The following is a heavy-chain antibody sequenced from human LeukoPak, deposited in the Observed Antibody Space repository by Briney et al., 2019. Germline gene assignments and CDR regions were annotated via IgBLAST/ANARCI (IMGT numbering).Heavy chain of an antibody. J-gene: IGHJ6*02. CDR2: IYYSGST. Sequence: SETLSLTCTVSGGSISSYYWSWIRQPPGKGLEWIGYIYYSGSTNYNPSLKSRVTISVDTSKNQFSLKLSSVTAADTAVYYCASGAGVVVKGRYYGMDVWGQGTTVTVSS. CDR1: GGSISSYY. V-gene: IGHV4-59*12. CDR3: ASGAGVVVKGRYYGMDV. D-gene: IGHD2-15*01.